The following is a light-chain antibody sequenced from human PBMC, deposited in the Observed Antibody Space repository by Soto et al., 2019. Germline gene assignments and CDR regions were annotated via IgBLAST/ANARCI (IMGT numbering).Light chain of an antibody. Sequence: SALTPAASLSGASGQSVTLSCPGTRSDVGGYNYVSWYQQHPGKAPKLMIYDVSNRPSGVSNRFSGSKSGNTASLTISGLQAEDEADYYCSSYTSSSTYVFGTGTKVTVL. CDR1: RSDVGGYNY. V-gene: IGLV2-14*01. CDR2: DVS. J-gene: IGLJ1*01. CDR3: SSYTSSSTYV.